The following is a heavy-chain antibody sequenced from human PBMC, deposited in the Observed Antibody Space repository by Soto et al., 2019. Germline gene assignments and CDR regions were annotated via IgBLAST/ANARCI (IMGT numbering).Heavy chain of an antibody. J-gene: IGHJ4*02. D-gene: IGHD2-21*01. CDR2: IYWDDDE. V-gene: IGHV2-5*02. CDR1: GFSLTTDGVG. CDR3: AHSRNLITEDAQVGDFDS. Sequence: QITLKESGPTLVKPTQTLTLTCDFSGFSLTTDGVGVGWVRQPPGEALEGLALIYWDDDERYNPSLKRRLTITQDPSKNQVVLIMTNMDPVDTATYYCAHSRNLITEDAQVGDFDSWGQGTLVTVSS.